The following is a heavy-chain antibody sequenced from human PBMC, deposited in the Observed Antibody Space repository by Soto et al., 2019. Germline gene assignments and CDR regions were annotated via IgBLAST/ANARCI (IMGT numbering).Heavy chain of an antibody. CDR3: AKDRIRGYSSSNDY. Sequence: GGSLRLSCAASGFTFSSYAMSWVRQAPGKGLEWVSTIIGSAERTFYADSVKGRFTISRDNSKNALYLQMHSLRADDTALYYCAKDRIRGYSSSNDYWGQGTLVTVSS. D-gene: IGHD6-13*01. CDR2: IIGSAERT. J-gene: IGHJ4*02. V-gene: IGHV3-23*01. CDR1: GFTFSSYA.